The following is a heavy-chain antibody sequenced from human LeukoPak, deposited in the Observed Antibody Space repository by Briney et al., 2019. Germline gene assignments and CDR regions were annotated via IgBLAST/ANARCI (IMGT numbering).Heavy chain of an antibody. Sequence: SETRSLTCTVSGGSISTYYWSWIRQPPGKGLEWIGYIYHSGSTDYNPSLKSRVTLSLDTSKNQFSLKLSSVTAADTAVYYCARELLGYCSSTSCYPLYNWFDPWGQGTLVTVSS. CDR1: GGSISTYY. V-gene: IGHV4-59*12. D-gene: IGHD2-2*01. CDR3: ARELLGYCSSTSCYPLYNWFDP. CDR2: IYHSGST. J-gene: IGHJ5*02.